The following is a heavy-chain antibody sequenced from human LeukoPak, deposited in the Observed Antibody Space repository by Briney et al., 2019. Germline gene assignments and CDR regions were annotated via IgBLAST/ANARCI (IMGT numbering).Heavy chain of an antibody. V-gene: IGHV3-23*01. J-gene: IGHJ6*02. CDR3: ARGFDCSSTSCSCMDV. CDR1: VLTFSSYA. D-gene: IGHD2-2*01. Sequence: GGSLRLSCAASVLTFSSYAMSWVRQAPGKGLEWVSSISVSGGSTYYADSVKGRFTISRDNAKNSLYLQMNSLRAEDTAVYYCARGFDCSSTSCSCMDVWGQGTTVTVSS. CDR2: ISVSGGST.